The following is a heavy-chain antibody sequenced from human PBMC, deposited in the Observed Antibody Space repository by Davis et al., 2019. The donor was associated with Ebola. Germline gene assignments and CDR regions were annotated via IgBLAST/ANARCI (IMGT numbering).Heavy chain of an antibody. CDR1: GFIFSNYG. D-gene: IGHD1-26*01. Sequence: GESLKISCAASGFIFSNYGMHWVRQAPDKGLEWVSTLGTSADTYYAESVKGRFTISRDNSKNTLYLQMNGLRVEDTAIYYCAKDTSNIWFDIWGQGTMVTVSS. CDR3: AKDTSNIWFDI. CDR2: LGTSADT. V-gene: IGHV3-23*01. J-gene: IGHJ3*02.